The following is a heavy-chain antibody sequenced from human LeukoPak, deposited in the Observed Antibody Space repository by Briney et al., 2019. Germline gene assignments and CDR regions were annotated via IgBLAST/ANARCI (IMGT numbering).Heavy chain of an antibody. CDR1: GGSISSRNYY. V-gene: IGHV4-39*01. D-gene: IGHD1-26*01. J-gene: IGHJ4*02. CDR2: IYYSGTT. CDR3: ASSGSYRGFPN. Sequence: SETLSLTCTVSGGSISSRNYYWGWISQPPGEGLEWIGSIYYSGTTYYNPSLKSRVSISVDTSKNQFSLYLSSVTAADTAVYYCASSGSYRGFPNWGQGTLVTVSS.